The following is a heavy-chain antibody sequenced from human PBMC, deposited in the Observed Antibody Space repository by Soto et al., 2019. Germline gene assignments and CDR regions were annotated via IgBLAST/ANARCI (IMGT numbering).Heavy chain of an antibody. J-gene: IGHJ5*02. Sequence: SETLSLTCFVSGASISSTYWWSWVRQTPGKRLEWIGQIYHTGTTSYNPSLKNRVTISLDKSNNQFSLRLTSMTAADTAVYYCARVPSPWGQGTLVTVSS. CDR3: ARVPSP. V-gene: IGHV4-4*02. CDR1: GASISSTYW. CDR2: IYHTGTT.